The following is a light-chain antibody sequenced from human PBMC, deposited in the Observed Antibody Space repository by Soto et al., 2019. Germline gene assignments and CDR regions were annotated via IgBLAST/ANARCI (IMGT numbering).Light chain of an antibody. CDR3: QQSYSAPPLT. CDR1: QSISKY. CDR2: AAS. Sequence: IQMTQPPSSLSASVGDRVTITCRASQSISKYLNWYQQKPGKAPKLLIYAASSLHSGVPSRFSGSGSGTDFTLTISSLQPEDFATYYCQQSYSAPPLTFGGGTNVEFK. J-gene: IGKJ4*01. V-gene: IGKV1-39*01.